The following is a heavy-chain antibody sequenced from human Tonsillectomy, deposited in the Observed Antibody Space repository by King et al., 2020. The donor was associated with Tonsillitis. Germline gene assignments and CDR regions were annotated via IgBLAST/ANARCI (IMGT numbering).Heavy chain of an antibody. Sequence: VQLVESGGGLVQPGGSLRLSCAASGFTFSSYAMSWVRQAPGKGLEWVSAISGSGGSTYYADSVKGRFTISRDNSKKTLSLQMNSLRAEDTAVYYCAKDRRRVITMVRGVISYFDSCGQGTLVTVSS. CDR3: AKDRRRVITMVRGVISYFDS. V-gene: IGHV3-23*04. CDR2: ISGSGGST. D-gene: IGHD3-10*01. CDR1: GFTFSSYA. J-gene: IGHJ4*02.